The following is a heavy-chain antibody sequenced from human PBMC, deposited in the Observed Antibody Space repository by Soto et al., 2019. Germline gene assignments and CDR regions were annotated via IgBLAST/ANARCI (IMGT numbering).Heavy chain of an antibody. CDR3: ARDTADGMDV. V-gene: IGHV3-64*01. CDR2: INAKGDTT. J-gene: IGHJ6*02. CDR1: GSPFSGHA. Sequence: EMQVVESGGGLFQPGGPLRLSCAASGSPFSGHAIPWVRQAPGKGLEIASTINAKGDTTYYANSVKGRFSISRDNSKNTLYLQMGSLRGEDTAVYYCARDTADGMDVWGQGTTVIVSS. D-gene: IGHD2-21*02.